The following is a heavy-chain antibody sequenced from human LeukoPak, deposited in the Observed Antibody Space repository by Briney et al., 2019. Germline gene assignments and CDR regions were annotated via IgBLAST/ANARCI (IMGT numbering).Heavy chain of an antibody. D-gene: IGHD2-8*01. CDR3: ATDKHCSNGNCFSYPGY. J-gene: IGHJ4*02. CDR2: IWYDGSNK. V-gene: IGHV3-30*04. Sequence: PGGSLRLSCAASGFTFNTYAMHWVRQAPGKGLEWVAVIWYDGSNKYYADSVKGRFTISRDNSKNTLYLQMNNLRPEDTAVYYCATDKHCSNGNCFSYPGYWGQGTLVTVSS. CDR1: GFTFNTYA.